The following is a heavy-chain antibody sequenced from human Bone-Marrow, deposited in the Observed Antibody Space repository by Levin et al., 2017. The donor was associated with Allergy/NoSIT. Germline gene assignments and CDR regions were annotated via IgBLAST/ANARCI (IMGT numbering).Heavy chain of an antibody. Sequence: ASVKVSCKASGYTFTTYNINWVRQAPGQGPEWMGWINTKTGNPTYARGFTGRFVLSLDTSVSTTYLQINTLSAEDTAVYYCARKKVCDTTSCYGAFDYWGQGTLVTVSS. D-gene: IGHD2-2*01. V-gene: IGHV7-4-1*02. CDR3: ARKKVCDTTSCYGAFDY. CDR1: GYTFTTYN. CDR2: INTKTGNP. J-gene: IGHJ4*02.